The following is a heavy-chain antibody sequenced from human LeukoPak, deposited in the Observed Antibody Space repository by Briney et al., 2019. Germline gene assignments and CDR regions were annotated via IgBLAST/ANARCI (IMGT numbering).Heavy chain of an antibody. D-gene: IGHD2/OR15-2a*01. CDR3: AGHHPRNTVGF. CDR2: ISDIGSI. J-gene: IGHJ4*02. V-gene: IGHV4-59*08. Sequence: SETLSLTCTVSGGSISSYYWSWIRQPPGKGLEWIAYISDIGSINYNPSLKSRVTISLDTSKNQFSLKLSSVTAADTAVYYCAGHHPRNTVGFWGQGTLVTISS. CDR1: GGSISSYY.